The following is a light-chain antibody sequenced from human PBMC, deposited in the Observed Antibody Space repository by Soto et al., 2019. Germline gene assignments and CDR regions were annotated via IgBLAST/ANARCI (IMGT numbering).Light chain of an antibody. CDR3: VQRSVWPWT. J-gene: IGKJ1*01. CDR1: QSVGRY. CDR2: DTS. Sequence: EIVLTQSPATLSLSPGERGTLSCRASQSVGRYLAWYQHKPGQAPRLLISDTSNRAPGTPGRFGGSGSGTDFTLTISSLEPEAFAVYYCVQRSVWPWTVGQGTKVEV. V-gene: IGKV3-11*01.